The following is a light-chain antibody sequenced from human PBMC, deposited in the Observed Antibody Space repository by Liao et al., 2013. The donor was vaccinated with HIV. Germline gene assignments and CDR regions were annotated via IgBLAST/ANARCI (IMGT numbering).Light chain of an antibody. J-gene: IGLJ3*02. CDR2: YDS. CDR3: QVWDSSSDHRV. Sequence: SYVLTQPPSVSVAPGKTARITCGGNKIGSKSVHWYQQKPGQAPVLVIYYDSDRPSGIPERFSGSNSGNTATLTISRVEAGDEADYYCQVWDSSSDHRVFGGVTKLTVL. CDR1: KIGSKS. V-gene: IGLV3-21*04.